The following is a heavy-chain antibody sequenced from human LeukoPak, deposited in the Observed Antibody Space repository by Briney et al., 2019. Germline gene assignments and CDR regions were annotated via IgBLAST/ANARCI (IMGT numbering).Heavy chain of an antibody. CDR2: IKQDGSEK. CDR1: GFTFSSYW. CDR3: ARALGYCSSTSCYGRYYFDY. Sequence: PGGSLRLSCAASGFTFSSYWMSWVRQAPGKGLEWVANIKQDGSEKYYVDSVKGRFTISRDNAKNSLYLQMNSLRAEDTAVYYCARALGYCSSTSCYGRYYFDYWGQGTLVTVSS. V-gene: IGHV3-7*01. J-gene: IGHJ4*02. D-gene: IGHD2-2*01.